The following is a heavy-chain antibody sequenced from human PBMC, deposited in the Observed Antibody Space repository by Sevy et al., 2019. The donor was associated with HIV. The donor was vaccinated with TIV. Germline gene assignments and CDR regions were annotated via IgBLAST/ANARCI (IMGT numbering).Heavy chain of an antibody. CDR3: AGDPSLLIVIAAGPLDY. Sequence: GGSLRLSCAASGFTFSSYSMNWVRQAPGKGLEWVSSISSSSSYIYYADSVKGRFTISRDNAKNSLYLQMNSLRAEDTVAYYCAGDPSLLIVIAAGPLDYWGQGTLVTVSS. J-gene: IGHJ4*02. CDR2: ISSSSSYI. D-gene: IGHD6-25*01. CDR1: GFTFSSYS. V-gene: IGHV3-21*01.